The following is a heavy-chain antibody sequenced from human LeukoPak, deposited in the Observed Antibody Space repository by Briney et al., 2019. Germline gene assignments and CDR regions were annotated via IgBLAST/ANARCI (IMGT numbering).Heavy chain of an antibody. CDR3: ARDIRDSDIVVVIASP. CDR2: INWNGGST. D-gene: IGHD2-21*01. V-gene: IGHV3-20*04. J-gene: IGHJ5*02. Sequence: RPGGSLRLSCAASGFTFDDYGMSWVRHAPGKGLERVSGINWNGGSTGYADSVKGRFTISRDNAKNSLYLQMNSLRAEDTALYYCARDIRDSDIVVVIASPWGQGTLVTVSS. CDR1: GFTFDDYG.